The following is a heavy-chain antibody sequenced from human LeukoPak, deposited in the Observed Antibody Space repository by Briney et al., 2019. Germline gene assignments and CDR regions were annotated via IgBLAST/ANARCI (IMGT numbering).Heavy chain of an antibody. Sequence: SETLSLTCAVYSGSISPYYWSWIRQPPGKGLEWIGYIYSSANTNHNPSLKGRVTMSVDTSKNQFSLTLSSVTAADTAVYYCASSIVATITSFDYWGQGTLVTVFS. V-gene: IGHV4-59*08. CDR2: IYSSANT. D-gene: IGHD5-12*01. CDR1: SGSISPYY. J-gene: IGHJ4*02. CDR3: ASSIVATITSFDY.